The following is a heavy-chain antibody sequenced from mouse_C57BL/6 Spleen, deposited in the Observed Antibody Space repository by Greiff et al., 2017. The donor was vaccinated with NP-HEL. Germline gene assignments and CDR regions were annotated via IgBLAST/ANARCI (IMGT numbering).Heavy chain of an antibody. V-gene: IGHV3-8*01. CDR2: ISYSGST. CDR3: ARYGGWEGGYFDV. D-gene: IGHD1-1*02. CDR1: GYSITSDY. J-gene: IGHJ1*03. Sequence: EVKLVESGPGLAKPSQTLSLTCSVTGYSITSDYWNWIRKFPGNKLEYMGYISYSGSTYYNPSLKSRISITRDTSKNQYYLHLNSVTTEDTATYYCARYGGWEGGYFDVWGTGTTVTVSS.